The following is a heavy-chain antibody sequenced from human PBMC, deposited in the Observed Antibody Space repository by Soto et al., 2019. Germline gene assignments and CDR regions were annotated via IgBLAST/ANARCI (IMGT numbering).Heavy chain of an antibody. V-gene: IGHV4-34*01. D-gene: IGHD2-15*01. CDR1: GGSFSGYY. CDR3: ARVNKGVVAATRVSDWFDP. CDR2: INHSGST. Sequence: SETLSLTCAVYGGSFSGYYWSWIRQPPGKGLEWIGEINHSGSTNYNPSLKSRVTISVDTSKNQFSLKLSSVTAADTAVYYCARVNKGVVAATRVSDWFDPWGQGTLVTVSS. J-gene: IGHJ5*02.